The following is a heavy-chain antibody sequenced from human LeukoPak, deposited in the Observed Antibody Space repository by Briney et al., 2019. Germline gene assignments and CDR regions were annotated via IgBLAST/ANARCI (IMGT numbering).Heavy chain of an antibody. CDR1: GYTFTSYY. CDR3: ATTQGVPLFDP. V-gene: IGHV1-46*01. Sequence: ASVKVSCKASGYTFTSYYMHWVRQAPGQGLEWMGIINPSGGSTSYAQKFQGRVTMTEDTSTDTAYMELSSLRSEDTAVYYCATTQGVPLFDPWGQGTLVTVSS. CDR2: INPSGGST. J-gene: IGHJ5*02. D-gene: IGHD1-14*01.